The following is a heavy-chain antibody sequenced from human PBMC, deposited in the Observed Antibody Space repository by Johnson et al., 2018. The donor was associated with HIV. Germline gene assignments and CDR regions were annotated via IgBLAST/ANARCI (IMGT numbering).Heavy chain of an antibody. Sequence: VQLVESGGGVVQPGGSLRLSCAASGFTFSSYAMSWVRQAPGKGLEWVSAISGSGGSTYYADSVKGRFTISRDNSKNTLYLQMNSLSAEDTAVYYCARDPGGYCSGGSCYVEDAFDIWGQGTMVTVSS. CDR1: GFTFSSYA. CDR2: ISGSGGST. V-gene: IGHV3-23*04. D-gene: IGHD2-15*01. CDR3: ARDPGGYCSGGSCYVEDAFDI. J-gene: IGHJ3*02.